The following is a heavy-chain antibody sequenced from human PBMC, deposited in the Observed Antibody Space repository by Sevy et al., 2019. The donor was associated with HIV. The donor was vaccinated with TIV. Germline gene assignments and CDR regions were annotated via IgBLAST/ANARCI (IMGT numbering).Heavy chain of an antibody. V-gene: IGHV3-72*01. CDR1: GFTFSDHY. CDR3: ATHAGIAAAGRVFDY. Sequence: GGSLRLSCVASGFTFSDHYTEWVRQAPGKGLERVGRTRNKADGYNTEYAASVKGRFTISREESKNSLYVQMNSLKAEDTAVYYCATHAGIAAAGRVFDYWGQGTLVTVSS. D-gene: IGHD6-13*01. J-gene: IGHJ4*02. CDR2: TRNKADGYNT.